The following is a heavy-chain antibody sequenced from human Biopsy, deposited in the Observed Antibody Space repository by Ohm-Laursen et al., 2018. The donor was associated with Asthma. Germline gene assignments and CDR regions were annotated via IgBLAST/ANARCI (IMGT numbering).Heavy chain of an antibody. J-gene: IGHJ1*01. CDR2: ISYDGSDK. CDR3: AKGHGDYVFPYFQH. V-gene: IGHV3-30*18. D-gene: IGHD4-17*01. CDR1: GFTFSSFG. Sequence: SSLRLSCAAPGFTFSSFGIHWVRQAPGKGLEWVAVISYDGSDKYYADSVKGRFTISRDNSKNTLYLQMNSLRAEDTAVYYCAKGHGDYVFPYFQHWGQGTLVTVSS.